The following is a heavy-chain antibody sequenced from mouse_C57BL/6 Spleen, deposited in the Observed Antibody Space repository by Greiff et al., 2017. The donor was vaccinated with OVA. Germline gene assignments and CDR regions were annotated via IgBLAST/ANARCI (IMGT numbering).Heavy chain of an antibody. D-gene: IGHD6-5*01. J-gene: IGHJ1*03. CDR3: ARAQSGRLYSLWYFDV. Sequence: VQLQQSGAELVQPGASVKLSCKASGYTFTSYWMHWVKQRPGRGLEWIGRIDPNSGGTKYNEKFKSKATLTVDTPSSTAYMQLSSRTSEDSAVYYCARAQSGRLYSLWYFDVWGTGTTVTVSS. CDR1: GYTFTSYW. CDR2: IDPNSGGT. V-gene: IGHV1-72*01.